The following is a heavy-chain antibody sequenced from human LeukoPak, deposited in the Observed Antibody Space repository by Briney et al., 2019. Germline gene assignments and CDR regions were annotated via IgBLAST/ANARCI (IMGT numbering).Heavy chain of an antibody. CDR1: GFTFSSYG. CDR2: ISYDGSNK. V-gene: IGHV3-30*18. D-gene: IGHD1-26*01. CDR3: AKVMGAPSYYYYGMDV. Sequence: GGSLRLSCAASGFTFSSYGMHWVRQAPGKGLEWVAVISYDGSNKYYADSVKGRFTISRDNSKNTLYLQMNSLRAEDTAVYYCAKVMGAPSYYYYGMDVWGQGTTVTVSS. J-gene: IGHJ6*02.